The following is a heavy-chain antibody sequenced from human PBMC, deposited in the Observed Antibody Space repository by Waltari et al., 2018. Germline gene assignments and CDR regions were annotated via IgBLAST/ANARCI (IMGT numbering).Heavy chain of an antibody. D-gene: IGHD1-26*01. CDR1: GFTFSSYW. Sequence: EVQLVESGGGLVQPGGSLRLSCAASGFTFSSYWMSWVRQAPGKGLEWVANIKQDGSEKYYVDSGKGRFTISRDNAKNSLYLQMNSLRAEDTAVYYCARSRIVLWQGGMDVWGQGTTVTVSS. CDR2: IKQDGSEK. V-gene: IGHV3-7*01. CDR3: ARSRIVLWQGGMDV. J-gene: IGHJ6*02.